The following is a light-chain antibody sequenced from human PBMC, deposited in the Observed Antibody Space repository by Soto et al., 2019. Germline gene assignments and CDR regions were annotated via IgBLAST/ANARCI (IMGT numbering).Light chain of an antibody. CDR3: GTWDNSLSAVV. J-gene: IGLJ3*02. Sequence: QSVLTQPPSVSAAPGQRVTISCSGSSSNIGANSVSWYQQLPGTAPKLLIYDNNERPSGVPDRFSGSKSGSSATLGITGLQTGDEADYYCGTWDNSLSAVVFGGGTKLTVL. CDR2: DNN. CDR1: SSNIGANS. V-gene: IGLV1-51*01.